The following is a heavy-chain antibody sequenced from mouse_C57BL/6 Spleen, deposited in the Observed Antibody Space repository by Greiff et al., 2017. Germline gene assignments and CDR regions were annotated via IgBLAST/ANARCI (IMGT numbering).Heavy chain of an antibody. Sequence: DVMLVESGGGLVQPGGSLKLSCAASGFTFSDYGMAWVRQAPRKGPEWVAFISNLAYSIYYAATVTGRFTISRENAKNTLYLEMSSLRSEDTAMYYCARRRGLYAMDYWGQGTSVTVSS. CDR2: ISNLAYSI. V-gene: IGHV5-15*04. CDR3: ARRRGLYAMDY. CDR1: GFTFSDYG. J-gene: IGHJ4*01.